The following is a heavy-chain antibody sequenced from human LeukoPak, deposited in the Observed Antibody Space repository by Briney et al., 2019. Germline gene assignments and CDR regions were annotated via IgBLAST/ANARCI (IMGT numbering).Heavy chain of an antibody. D-gene: IGHD3-10*01. CDR1: GYTFTSYY. J-gene: IGHJ4*02. CDR2: INPSGGST. Sequence: VASVKVSCKASGYTFTSYYMHWVRQAPGQGLEWMGIINPSGGSTSYAQKFQGRVTMTRDMSTSTVYMELSSLRSDDTAVYYCARVWFGEFPYFDYWGQGTLVTVSS. CDR3: ARVWFGEFPYFDY. V-gene: IGHV1-46*01.